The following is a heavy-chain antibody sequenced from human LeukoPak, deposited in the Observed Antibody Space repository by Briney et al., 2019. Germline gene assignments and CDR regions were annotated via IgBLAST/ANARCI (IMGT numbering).Heavy chain of an antibody. V-gene: IGHV3-23*01. CDR1: GFTFSSYA. D-gene: IGHD3-16*01. J-gene: IGHJ4*02. CDR2: ISGSGGST. Sequence: PGGSLRLSCAASGFTFSSYAMHWVRQAPGNGLEWVSAISGSGGSTYYADSVKGRFTISRDNAKNTLYLQMNSLRDEDTAVFYCARSRYDYIWGIDYWGQGSLVTVSS. CDR3: ARSRYDYIWGIDY.